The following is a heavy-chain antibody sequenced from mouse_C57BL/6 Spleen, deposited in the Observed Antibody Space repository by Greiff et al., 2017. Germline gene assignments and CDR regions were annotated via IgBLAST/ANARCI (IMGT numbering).Heavy chain of an antibody. CDR2: IHPNSGST. CDR1: GYTFTSYW. CDR3: ARLGLDDGYYDGFAY. V-gene: IGHV1-64*01. D-gene: IGHD2-3*01. J-gene: IGHJ3*01. Sequence: VQLQQPGAELVKPGASVKLSCKASGYTFTSYWLHWVKQRPGQGLEWIGMIHPNSGSTNYNEKFKSKATLTVDKSSSTAYMQLSSLTSEDSAVYDCARLGLDDGYYDGFAYWGQGTLVTVSA.